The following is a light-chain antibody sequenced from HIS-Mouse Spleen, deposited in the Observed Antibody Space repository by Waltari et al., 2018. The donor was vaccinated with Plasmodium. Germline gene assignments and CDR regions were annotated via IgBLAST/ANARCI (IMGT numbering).Light chain of an antibody. Sequence: DIQMTQSPSSLSASVGDRVNITCRARQSISSYLNWYQQKPGKAPKLPIYAASSLQSGVPSRFSGSGSGTDFTLTISSLQPEDFATYYCQQSYSTWTFGQGTKVEIK. CDR3: QQSYSTWT. CDR1: QSISSY. J-gene: IGKJ1*01. V-gene: IGKV1-39*01. CDR2: AAS.